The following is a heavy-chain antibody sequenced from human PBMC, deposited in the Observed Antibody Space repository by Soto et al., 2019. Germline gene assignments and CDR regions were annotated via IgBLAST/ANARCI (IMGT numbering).Heavy chain of an antibody. CDR1: GFTFSSYA. Sequence: GGSLRLSCAASGFTFSSYAMSWVRQAPGKGLEWVSAISGSGGSTYYADSVKGRFTISRDNSKNTLYLQMNSLGAEETAVYYCAKEYYDFWSGFDYWGQGTLVTVSS. V-gene: IGHV3-23*01. J-gene: IGHJ4*02. D-gene: IGHD3-3*01. CDR2: ISGSGGST. CDR3: AKEYYDFWSGFDY.